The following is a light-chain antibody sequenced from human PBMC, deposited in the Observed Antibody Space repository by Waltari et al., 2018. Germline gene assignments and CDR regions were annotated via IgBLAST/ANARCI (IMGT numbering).Light chain of an antibody. CDR1: SSDVINYNF. CDR3: CSYGFSVV. V-gene: IGLV2-23*01. J-gene: IGLJ3*02. CDR2: EGS. Sequence: QSALTQPASLSGSPGQSITLSCTGTSSDVINYNFLSWYQHHPGEAPKRIIYEGSKRPSGVADRFSGSKSGYTASLTISGLQAEDEADYYCCSYGFSVVFGGGTKLTVL.